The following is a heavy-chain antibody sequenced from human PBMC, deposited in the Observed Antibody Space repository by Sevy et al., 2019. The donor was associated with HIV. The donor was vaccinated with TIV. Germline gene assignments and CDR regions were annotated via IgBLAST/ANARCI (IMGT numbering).Heavy chain of an antibody. CDR3: ARAGPLGDLDHFDH. CDR2: INQDGSQK. V-gene: IGHV3-7*05. D-gene: IGHD4-17*01. J-gene: IGHJ4*02. CDR1: GFTFSSYW. Sequence: GGSLRLSCVASGFTFSSYWMSWVRQAPGKGLEWVAYINQDGSQKSYVDSVKGRFTISRDNAKNSLYLQMNSLRAEDTAVYYCARAGPLGDLDHFDHWDQGTLVTVSS.